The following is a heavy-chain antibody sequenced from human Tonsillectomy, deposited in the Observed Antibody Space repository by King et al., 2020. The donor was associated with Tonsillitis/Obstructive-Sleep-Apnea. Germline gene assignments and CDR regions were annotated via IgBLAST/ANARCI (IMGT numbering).Heavy chain of an antibody. Sequence: VQLVESGGGLVQPGGSLKLSCAASGFNFSGSAMHWVRQASGKGLEGVGRVRSKGNNYATAYAASVKGRFTISRDDTKNTSYLQMNSLKTEDTAVYYCLSNSADGSCCWGQGTLFTVSS. V-gene: IGHV3-73*01. CDR1: GFNFSGSA. CDR2: VRSKGNNYAT. CDR3: LSNSADGSCC. D-gene: IGHD1-1*01. J-gene: IGHJ4*02.